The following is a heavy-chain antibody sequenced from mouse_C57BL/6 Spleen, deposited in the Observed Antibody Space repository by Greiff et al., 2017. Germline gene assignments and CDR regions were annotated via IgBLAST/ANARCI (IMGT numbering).Heavy chain of an antibody. CDR3: ARDPLTTALDY. J-gene: IGHJ2*01. V-gene: IGHV1-72*01. CDR2: IDPNSGGT. Sequence: QVQLKQPGAELVKPGASVKLSCKASGYTFTSYWMHWVKQRPGRGLEWIGRIDPNSGGTKYNEKFKSKATLTVDKPSSTAYMQLSSLTSEDSAVYYCARDPLTTALDYWGQGTTLTVSS. D-gene: IGHD1-2*01. CDR1: GYTFTSYW.